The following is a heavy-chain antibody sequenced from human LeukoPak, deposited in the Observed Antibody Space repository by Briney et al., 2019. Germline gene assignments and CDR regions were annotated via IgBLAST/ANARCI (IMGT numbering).Heavy chain of an antibody. CDR3: AINKEVVVAATGTLDY. V-gene: IGHV3-23*01. Sequence: PGGSLRLSCAASGFTFSSYAMSWVRQAPGKGLEWVSAISGSGGSTYYADSVKGRFTISRDNSKNTLYLQMNSLRAEDTAVYYCAINKEVVVAATGTLDYWGQGTLVTVSS. CDR2: ISGSGGST. CDR1: GFTFSSYA. D-gene: IGHD2-15*01. J-gene: IGHJ4*02.